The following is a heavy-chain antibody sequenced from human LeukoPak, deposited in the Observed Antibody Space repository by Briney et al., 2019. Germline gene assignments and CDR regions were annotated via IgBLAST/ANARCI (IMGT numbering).Heavy chain of an antibody. D-gene: IGHD2-15*01. Sequence: GGSLRLSCAAYGFTFSNSWMTWVRQAPGKDLEWVATINPDGSKVAYVGSVKGRFIISRDNAKNSVYLQMSSLRVEETGVFYCARDRGYSSFDYWGQGALVAVSS. CDR3: ARDRGYSSFDY. V-gene: IGHV3-7*01. J-gene: IGHJ4*02. CDR2: INPDGSKV. CDR1: GFTFSNSW.